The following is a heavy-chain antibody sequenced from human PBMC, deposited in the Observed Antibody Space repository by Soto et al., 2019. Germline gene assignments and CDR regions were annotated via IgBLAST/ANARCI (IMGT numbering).Heavy chain of an antibody. V-gene: IGHV3-15*07. CDR1: GFTFSNAW. D-gene: IGHD3-22*01. Sequence: PGGSLRLSCAASGFTFSNAWMNWVRQAPGKGLEWVGRIKSKTDGGTTDYAAPVKGRFTISRDDSKNTLYLQMNGLKTEDTAVYYCTTFPAGDFYYDSSGYYPGPYYYYGMDVWGQGTTVTVSS. J-gene: IGHJ6*02. CDR2: IKSKTDGGTT. CDR3: TTFPAGDFYYDSSGYYPGPYYYYGMDV.